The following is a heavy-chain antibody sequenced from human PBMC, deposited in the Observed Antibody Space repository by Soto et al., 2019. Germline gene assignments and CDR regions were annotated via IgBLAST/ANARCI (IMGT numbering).Heavy chain of an antibody. J-gene: IGHJ4*02. Sequence: QVQLVQSGTEVKKPGSSVKVSCKASGVTFRNYPINWVRQAPGQGLEWMGSIFPLTDIPDYAQNFQARLTISADKSTSTAYMELSGLTSDDTAMYFCARSTLVVLNYFESWGQGTLVTVSS. D-gene: IGHD1-1*01. CDR2: IFPLTDIP. CDR1: GVTFRNYP. CDR3: ARSTLVVLNYFES. V-gene: IGHV1-69*02.